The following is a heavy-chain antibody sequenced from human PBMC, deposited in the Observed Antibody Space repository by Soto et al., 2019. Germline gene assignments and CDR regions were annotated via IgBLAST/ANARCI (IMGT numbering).Heavy chain of an antibody. J-gene: IGHJ4*02. CDR1: GGSISGSSYY. D-gene: IGHD6-13*01. V-gene: IGHV4-61*05. CDR2: IYDSEST. CDR3: ARGTSSWSWKFDY. Sequence: SETLSLTCTVSGGSISGSSYYWGWIRQPPGKGLEWIGYIYDSESTNYNPSLKSRVTMSLDTSKNQLSLRLTSVTAADTAVYYCARGTSSWSWKFDYWGQGILVTAPQ.